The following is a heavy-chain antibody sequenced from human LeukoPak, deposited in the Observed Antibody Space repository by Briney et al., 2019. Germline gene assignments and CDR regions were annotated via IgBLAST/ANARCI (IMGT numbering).Heavy chain of an antibody. J-gene: IGHJ6*02. CDR1: GGSISSYY. D-gene: IGHD5-18*01. Sequence: SETLSLTCTVSGGSISSYYWSWIRQPPGKGLEWIGYIYYSGSTNYNPSLKSRVTISVDTSKNQFSLKLSSVTAADTAVYYCARDGGYSYGDFYYYGMDVWGQGTTVTVSS. CDR2: IYYSGST. V-gene: IGHV4-59*01. CDR3: ARDGGYSYGDFYYYGMDV.